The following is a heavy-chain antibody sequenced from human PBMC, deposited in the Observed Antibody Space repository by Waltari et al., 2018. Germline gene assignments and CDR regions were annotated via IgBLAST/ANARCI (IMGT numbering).Heavy chain of an antibody. D-gene: IGHD4-17*01. CDR3: GRIAFGDEGGYFQY. CDR1: GRSIRPNYN. J-gene: IGHJ1*01. CDR2: MQYRGST. Sequence: QLQLQESGPGLVKPSETLSLTCTVSGRSIRPNYNWGWNRQPPGKGLEWMGNMQYRGSTFYNPSLESRVTISLDTWKNQFSLRLSSVGAADTAVYFCGRIAFGDEGGYFQYWGQGTLVTVSS. V-gene: IGHV4-39*01.